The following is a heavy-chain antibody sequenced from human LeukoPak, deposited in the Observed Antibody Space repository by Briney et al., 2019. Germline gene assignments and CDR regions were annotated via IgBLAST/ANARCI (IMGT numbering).Heavy chain of an antibody. D-gene: IGHD6-13*01. Sequence: SETLSLTCTVSGGSISSGGYYWSWIRQHPGKGLEWIGYIYYSGSTYYNPSLKSRVTISVDTSKNQFSLKLSSVTAADTAVYYCARVSSSWYLVDYWGQGTLVTVSS. V-gene: IGHV4-31*03. CDR1: GGSISSGGYY. CDR2: IYYSGST. CDR3: ARVSSSWYLVDY. J-gene: IGHJ4*02.